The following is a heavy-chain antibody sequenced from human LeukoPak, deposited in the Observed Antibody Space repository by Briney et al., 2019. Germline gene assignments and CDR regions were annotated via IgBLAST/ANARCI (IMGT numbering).Heavy chain of an antibody. J-gene: IGHJ5*02. CDR1: GGTFSSYT. CDR3: ARDRIAVAGLGYNRFDP. V-gene: IGHV1-69*05. D-gene: IGHD6-19*01. CDR2: IIPIFGTA. Sequence: ASVKVSCKASGGTFSSYTISWVRQAPGQGLEWMGGIIPIFGTANYAQKFQGRVTITTDESTSTAYMELSSLRSEDTAVYYCARDRIAVAGLGYNRFDPWGQGTLVTVSS.